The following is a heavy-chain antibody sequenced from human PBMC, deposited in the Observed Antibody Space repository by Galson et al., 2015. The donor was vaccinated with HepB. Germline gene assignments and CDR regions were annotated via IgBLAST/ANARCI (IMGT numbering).Heavy chain of an antibody. V-gene: IGHV3-30*04. CDR1: GFTFSSYA. Sequence: SLRLSCAASGFTFSSYATHWVRQAPGKGLEWVAVISYDGSNKYYADSVKGRFTISRDNSKNTLYLQMNSLRAEDTAVYYCARERVQLPTGDDDYWGQGTLVTVSS. D-gene: IGHD5-18*01. CDR3: ARERVQLPTGDDDY. J-gene: IGHJ4*02. CDR2: ISYDGSNK.